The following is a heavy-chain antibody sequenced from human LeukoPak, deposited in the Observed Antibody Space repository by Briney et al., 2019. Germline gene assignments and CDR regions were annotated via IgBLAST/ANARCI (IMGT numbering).Heavy chain of an antibody. CDR2: IYYSGST. V-gene: IGHV4-59*01. CDR1: GGSISSYY. CDR3: ARGDLPSIAARPGVFDI. J-gene: IGHJ3*02. D-gene: IGHD6-6*01. Sequence: SETLSLTCTVSGGSISSYYWSWIRQPPGKGLEWIGYIYYSGSTNYNPSLKSRVTISVDTSKDQFSLKLSSVTAADTAVYYCARGDLPSIAARPGVFDIWGQGTMVTVSS.